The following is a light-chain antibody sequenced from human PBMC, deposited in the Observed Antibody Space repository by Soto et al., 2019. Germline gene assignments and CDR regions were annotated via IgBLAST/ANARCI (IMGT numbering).Light chain of an antibody. CDR3: QQYYSTPPT. CDR2: WAS. J-gene: IGKJ4*01. CDR1: QSVIYSSNNKNY. Sequence: DIVITHSPDSLSVSLGSTSTINCKSSQSVIYSSNNKNYLAWYQQKPGQPPKLLIYWASTRESGVPDRFSGSGSGTDSTLTISSLQAEDVAVYYCQQYYSTPPTFGGGTKVDIK. V-gene: IGKV4-1*01.